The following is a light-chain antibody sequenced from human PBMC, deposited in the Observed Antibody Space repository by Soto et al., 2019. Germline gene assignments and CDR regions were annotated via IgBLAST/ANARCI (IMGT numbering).Light chain of an antibody. J-gene: IGLJ1*01. CDR2: EGS. CDR1: SSDVGSYNL. V-gene: IGLV2-23*01. Sequence: QSVLTQPASVSGSPGQSITISCTGTSSDVGSYNLVSWYQQHPGKAPKLMIYEGSKRPSGVANRFSGSKSGNTASLTISGLKAEDEADYYCCSYVGSSTYVFGTGTKLTVL. CDR3: CSYVGSSTYV.